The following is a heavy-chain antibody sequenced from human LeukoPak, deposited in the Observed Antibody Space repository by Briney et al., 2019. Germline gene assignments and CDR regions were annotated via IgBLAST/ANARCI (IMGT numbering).Heavy chain of an antibody. Sequence: SGTLSLICGVSGGSISSTNWWTWVRLPPGKGLEWIGEVHLDGRTNYNPSLQSRLTMSVDFSENHISLKLSSVTAADTAVYYCARHPAGDSGRFDYWGQGTLVTVAS. D-gene: IGHD1-26*01. J-gene: IGHJ4*02. CDR3: ARHPAGDSGRFDY. V-gene: IGHV4-4*02. CDR1: GGSISSTNW. CDR2: VHLDGRT.